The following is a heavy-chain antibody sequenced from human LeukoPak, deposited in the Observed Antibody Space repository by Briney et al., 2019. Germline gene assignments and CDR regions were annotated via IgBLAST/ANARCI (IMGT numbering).Heavy chain of an antibody. V-gene: IGHV3-30*04. CDR3: ARDPHREEGYNNIDY. CDR2: ISYDGSNK. D-gene: IGHD5-24*01. Sequence: PGGSLRLSCAASGFTFSSYAMHWVRQAPGKGLEWVAVISYDGSNKYYADSAKGRFTISRDNSKNTLYLQMNSLRAEDTAVYYCARDPHREEGYNNIDYWGQGTLVTVSS. J-gene: IGHJ4*02. CDR1: GFTFSSYA.